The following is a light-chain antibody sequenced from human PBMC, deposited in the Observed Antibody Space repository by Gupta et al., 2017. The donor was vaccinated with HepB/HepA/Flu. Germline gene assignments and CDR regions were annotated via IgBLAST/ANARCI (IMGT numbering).Light chain of an antibody. CDR1: QSVSSN. CDR2: GAS. CDR3: QQNTNWPRFT. Sequence: EIVMTQSPATLSVSPGERATLSCRASQSVSSNLAWYQQKPGQAPRLLIYGASTRATGIPARFSGSGCGTELPLTISSRQSEDFAVYYCQQNTNWPRFTFGHGTKVDIK. V-gene: IGKV3-15*01. J-gene: IGKJ3*01.